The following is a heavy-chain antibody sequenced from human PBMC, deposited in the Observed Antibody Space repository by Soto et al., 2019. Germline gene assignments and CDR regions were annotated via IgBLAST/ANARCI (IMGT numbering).Heavy chain of an antibody. CDR2: ISYGGSHK. J-gene: IGHJ4*02. V-gene: IGHV3-30*18. Sequence: GGSLRLSCAASGFTFSEYGIHWVRQAPGKGLEWVAVISYGGSHKYYAGSVKGRFTISRDDSKNTVYLQMNSLKTDDTAVYYCAKDMFPRTVLDSSSPWGDFWGRGS. D-gene: IGHD2-15*01. CDR1: GFTFSEYG. CDR3: AKDMFPRTVLDSSSPWGDF.